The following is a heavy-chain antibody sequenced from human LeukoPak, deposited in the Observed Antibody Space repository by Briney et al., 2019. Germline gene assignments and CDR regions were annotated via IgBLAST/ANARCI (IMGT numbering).Heavy chain of an antibody. D-gene: IGHD2-8*02. V-gene: IGHV3-23*01. CDR1: GFSFSSYW. Sequence: GGSLRLSCEASGFSFSSYWMTWVRQPPGKGLEWVSSIFPSGGEIHYADSVRGRFTISRDNSKSTLSLQMNSLRAEDTAIYYCATYRQVLLPFESWGQGTLVTVSS. J-gene: IGHJ4*02. CDR3: ATYRQVLLPFES. CDR2: IFPSGGEI.